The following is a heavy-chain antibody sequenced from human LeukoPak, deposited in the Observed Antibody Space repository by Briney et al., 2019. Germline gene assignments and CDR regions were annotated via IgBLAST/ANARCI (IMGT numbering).Heavy chain of an antibody. V-gene: IGHV3-21*01. J-gene: IGHJ4*02. CDR1: GFTFSSYS. CDR3: ARGAAKGDGFNRPDY. Sequence: GGSLRLSCAASGFTFSSYSMNWVRQAPGKGLEWVSSISSSSSYIYYADSVKGQFTISRDNAKNSLYLQMNSLRAEDTAVYYCARGAAKGDGFNRPDYWGQGTLVTVSS. CDR2: ISSSSSYI. D-gene: IGHD5-24*01.